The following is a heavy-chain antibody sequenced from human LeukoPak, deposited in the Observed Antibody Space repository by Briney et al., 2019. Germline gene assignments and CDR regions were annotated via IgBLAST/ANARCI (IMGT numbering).Heavy chain of an antibody. D-gene: IGHD3-3*01. CDR2: IYTSGST. CDR1: GGSISSGSYY. CDR3: ARGSPDDFWRGYVNVNYYYYYMDV. Sequence: SETLSLTCTVSGGSISSGSYYWSWIRQPAGKGLEWIGRIYTSGSTNYNPSLKSRVTISVDTSKNQFSLKLSSVTAADTAVYYCARGSPDDFWRGYVNVNYYYYYMDVWGKGTTVTVSS. V-gene: IGHV4-61*02. J-gene: IGHJ6*03.